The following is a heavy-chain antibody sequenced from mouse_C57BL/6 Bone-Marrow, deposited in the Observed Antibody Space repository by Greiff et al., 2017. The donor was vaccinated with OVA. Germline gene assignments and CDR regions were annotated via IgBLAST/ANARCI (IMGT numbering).Heavy chain of an antibody. Sequence: VQRVESGPGLVAPSQSLSITCTVSGFSLTSYGVSWVRQPPGKGLEWLGVIWGDGSTNYHSALISRLSISKDNSKSQVFLKLNSLQTDDTATYYCAKFGTTVVDLYWYFDVWGTGTTVTVSS. V-gene: IGHV2-3*01. CDR1: GFSLTSYG. J-gene: IGHJ1*03. CDR3: AKFGTTVVDLYWYFDV. CDR2: IWGDGST. D-gene: IGHD1-1*01.